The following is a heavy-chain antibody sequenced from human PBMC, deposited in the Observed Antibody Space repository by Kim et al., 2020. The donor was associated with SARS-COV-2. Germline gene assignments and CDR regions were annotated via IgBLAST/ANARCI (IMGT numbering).Heavy chain of an antibody. D-gene: IGHD3-22*01. CDR1: GYSFTNFY. V-gene: IGHV1-46*01. CDR3: AKDHLGDNSGPGG. J-gene: IGHJ4*02. CDR2: IHPSYGGT. Sequence: ASVKVSCKASGYSFTNFYIHWVRQAPGQGLEWMALIHPSYGGTGYAQKFRGRLTMTRDTSTTTVSMELSSLRSDDTAVYYCAKDHLGDNSGPGGWGQGTLVTVSS.